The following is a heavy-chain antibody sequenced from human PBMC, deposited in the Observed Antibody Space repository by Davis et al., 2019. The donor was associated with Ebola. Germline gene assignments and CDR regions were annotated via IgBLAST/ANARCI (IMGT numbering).Heavy chain of an antibody. CDR1: GFTFSSYA. Sequence: PGGSLRLSCAASGFTFSSYAMNWVRQAPGRGLEWVAFVRSHGSDDHYADSVKGRFTISRDNSKNTLYLQMNSLRAEDTAVYYCAKDPYYYDSSGYYFWGYWGQGTLVTVSS. D-gene: IGHD3-22*01. CDR2: VRSHGSDD. J-gene: IGHJ4*02. CDR3: AKDPYYYDSSGYYFWGY. V-gene: IGHV3-30*02.